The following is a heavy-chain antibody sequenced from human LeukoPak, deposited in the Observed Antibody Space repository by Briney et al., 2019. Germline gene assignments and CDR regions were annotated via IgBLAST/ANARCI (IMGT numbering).Heavy chain of an antibody. D-gene: IGHD3-10*01. CDR2: ISYDGSNK. J-gene: IGHJ6*02. Sequence: QPGGSLRLSCAASGFTFSSYAMHWVRQAPGKGLEWVAVISYDGSNKYYADSVKGRFTISRDNSKNTLYLQMNSLRAEDTALYHCARRFGEFCGMDVWGQGTTVTVSS. CDR3: ARRFGEFCGMDV. CDR1: GFTFSSYA. V-gene: IGHV3-30-3*01.